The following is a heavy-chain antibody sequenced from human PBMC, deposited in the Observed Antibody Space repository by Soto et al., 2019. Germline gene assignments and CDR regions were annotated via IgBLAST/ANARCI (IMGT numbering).Heavy chain of an antibody. V-gene: IGHV3-48*02. CDR2: ISSSSSTI. D-gene: IGHD3-3*01. CDR3: ARESRFLEWLSLNWFDP. J-gene: IGHJ5*02. CDR1: GFTFSSYC. Sequence: PGGSLSLSCAASGFTFSSYCMHWVRQAPGKGLEWVSYISSSSSTIYYADSVKGRFTISRDNVKNSLYLQMNSLRDEDTAVYYCARESRFLEWLSLNWFDPWGQGTLVTVSS.